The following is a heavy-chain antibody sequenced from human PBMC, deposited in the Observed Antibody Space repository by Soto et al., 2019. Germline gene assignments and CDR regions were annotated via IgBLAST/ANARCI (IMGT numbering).Heavy chain of an antibody. CDR3: GHRRYGYCGWS. CDR2: IYWDDDK. Sequence: SGPTLVNPTQTLTLTCTFSGFSLSTSGVGVGWIRQPPGKALEWLAVIYWDDDKRYRPSLKSRLTITKDTSKNQVVLTMTNMEPVDTATYYCGHRRYGYCGWSWGQETMGTVSS. J-gene: IGHJ6*01. D-gene: IGHD4-17*01. CDR1: GFSLSTSGVG. V-gene: IGHV2-5*02.